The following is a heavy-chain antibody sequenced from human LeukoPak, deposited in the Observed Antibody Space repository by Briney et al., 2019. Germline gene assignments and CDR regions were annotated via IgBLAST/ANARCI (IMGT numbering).Heavy chain of an antibody. CDR3: ASYPRYSSSPPFDY. CDR1: GYTSTGQY. Sequence: ASVKVSCKASGYTSTGQYMHWVRQAPGQGLEWMGWINPNTGVTNYAQRLQGRVTMTRDTTISTAYMELSRLTSDDTAVYFCASYPRYSSSPPFDYWGQGTLVTVSS. J-gene: IGHJ4*02. V-gene: IGHV1-2*02. CDR2: INPNTGVT. D-gene: IGHD6-6*01.